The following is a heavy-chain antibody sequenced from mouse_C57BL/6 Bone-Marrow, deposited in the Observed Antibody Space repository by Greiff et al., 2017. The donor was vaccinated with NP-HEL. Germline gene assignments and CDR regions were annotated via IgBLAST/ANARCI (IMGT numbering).Heavy chain of an antibody. CDR1: GYTFTSYT. Sequence: QVQLQQSGAELARPGASVQMSCKASGYTFTSYTMHWVKQRPGQGLEWIGYINPSSGYTKYNQKFKDKATLTADKSSSTAYLQLSSLTSEDSAVYYCARTYSNYWYFDVWGTGTTVTVSS. CDR3: ARTYSNYWYFDV. D-gene: IGHD2-5*01. V-gene: IGHV1-4*01. J-gene: IGHJ1*03. CDR2: INPSSGYT.